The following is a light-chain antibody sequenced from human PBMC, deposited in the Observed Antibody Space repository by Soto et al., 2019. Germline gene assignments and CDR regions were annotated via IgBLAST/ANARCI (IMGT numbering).Light chain of an antibody. CDR2: KTS. V-gene: IGKV1-39*01. CDR3: QQRYNTPLT. J-gene: IGKJ4*01. Sequence: DIQMTQSPASLASSVGDRVTITCRASQSISSYLNWYQQKPGQAPKLLIYKTSTLTSGVPSRFSGSGSGTDFTLTISSLEPEDFATYYCQQRYNTPLTFGGGTKVDIK. CDR1: QSISSY.